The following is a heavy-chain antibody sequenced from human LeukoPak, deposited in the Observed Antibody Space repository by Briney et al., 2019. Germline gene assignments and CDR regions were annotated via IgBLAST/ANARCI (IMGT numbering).Heavy chain of an antibody. Sequence: DSLKGRFTISRDNAKNPLYLQMNSLRAEDTAVYYCARGKYSSGWFDYWGQGTLVTVSS. CDR3: ARGKYSSGWFDY. D-gene: IGHD6-19*01. J-gene: IGHJ4*02. V-gene: IGHV3-7*01.